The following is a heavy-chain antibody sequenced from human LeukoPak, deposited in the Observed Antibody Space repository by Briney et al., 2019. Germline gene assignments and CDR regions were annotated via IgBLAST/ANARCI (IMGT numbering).Heavy chain of an antibody. D-gene: IGHD2-15*01. CDR1: GYTFTSHG. Sequence: EASVKVSCKASGYTFTSHGITWVRQAPGQGLEWMGWISAHNGNTNYAQKFQGRLTMATDTSTNTAYMELRSLRPDDTAVYYCARDFFHGHCSGLTCFLLDYWGQGSLVTVSS. V-gene: IGHV1-18*01. J-gene: IGHJ4*02. CDR3: ARDFFHGHCSGLTCFLLDY. CDR2: ISAHNGNT.